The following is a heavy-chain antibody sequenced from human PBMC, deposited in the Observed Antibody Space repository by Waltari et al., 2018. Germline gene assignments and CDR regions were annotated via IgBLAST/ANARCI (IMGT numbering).Heavy chain of an antibody. V-gene: IGHV4-39*07. CDR1: GGSIVSSSYY. J-gene: IGHJ3*02. CDR3: ARPHPTTVTTLGAFDI. Sequence: QLQLQESGPGLVKPSETLSLTCTVSGGSIVSSSYYWGWLRHTPGKGLEWIGSIYYSGSTYYNPSLKSRVTISVDTSKNQFSLKLSSVTAADTAVYYCARPHPTTVTTLGAFDIWGQGTMVTVSS. D-gene: IGHD4-17*01. CDR2: IYYSGST.